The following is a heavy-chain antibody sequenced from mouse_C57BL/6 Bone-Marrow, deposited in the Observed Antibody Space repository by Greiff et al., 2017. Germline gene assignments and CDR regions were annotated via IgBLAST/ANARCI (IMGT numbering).Heavy chain of an antibody. Sequence: VQLQQSGAELVRPGASVKLSCTASGFNIKDDYMHWVKQRPEQGLEWIGWIDPANGDTEYASKFQGKATITADTSSNTAYLQLSSLTSEDTAVYYCTTVVFYGSSFPFAYWGQGTLVTVSA. D-gene: IGHD1-1*01. CDR3: TTVVFYGSSFPFAY. CDR2: IDPANGDT. CDR1: GFNIKDDY. J-gene: IGHJ3*01. V-gene: IGHV14-4*01.